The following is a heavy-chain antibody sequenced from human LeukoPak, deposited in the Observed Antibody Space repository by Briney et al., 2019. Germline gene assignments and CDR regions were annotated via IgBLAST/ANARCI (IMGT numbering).Heavy chain of an antibody. J-gene: IGHJ4*02. Sequence: SETLSLTCAVYGGSFSGYYWSWIRQPPGKGLEWIGEINHSGSTNYNPSLKSRVTISVDTSENQFSLKLSSVTAADTAVYYCARGPHYYDSSGYQKRGSLPVDYWGQGTLVTVSS. CDR1: GGSFSGYY. D-gene: IGHD3-22*01. CDR2: INHSGST. CDR3: ARGPHYYDSSGYQKRGSLPVDY. V-gene: IGHV4-34*01.